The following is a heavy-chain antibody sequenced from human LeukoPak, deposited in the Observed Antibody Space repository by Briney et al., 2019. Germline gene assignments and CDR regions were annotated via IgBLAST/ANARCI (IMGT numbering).Heavy chain of an antibody. J-gene: IGHJ4*02. CDR3: ARRADQVFDY. Sequence: SETLSLTCTVSGGPISSYYWSWIRQPPGKGLEWIGYIYYSGSTNYNPSLKSRVTISVDTSKNQFSLKLSSVTAADTAVYYCARRADQVFDYWGQGTLVTVSS. CDR2: IYYSGST. CDR1: GGPISSYY. V-gene: IGHV4-59*08.